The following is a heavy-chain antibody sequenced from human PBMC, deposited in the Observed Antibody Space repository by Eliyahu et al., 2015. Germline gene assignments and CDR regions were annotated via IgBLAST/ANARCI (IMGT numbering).Heavy chain of an antibody. D-gene: IGHD1-26*01. Sequence: QVQLQQWGAGLLKPSXTLSLTCAVYGXSXRXYYWSWIRQPPGKGXEWIGEINHSGSTNYNPXLKSRVTISVDTSKNQFSLKLSSVTAADTAVYYCARARVGAIDYWGQGTLVTVSS. V-gene: IGHV4-34*01. CDR1: GXSXRXYY. CDR3: ARARVGAIDY. CDR2: INHSGST. J-gene: IGHJ4*02.